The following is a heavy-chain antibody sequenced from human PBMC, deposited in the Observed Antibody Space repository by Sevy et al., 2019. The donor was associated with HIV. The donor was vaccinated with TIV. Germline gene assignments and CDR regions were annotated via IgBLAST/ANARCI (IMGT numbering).Heavy chain of an antibody. CDR3: ARRNDFDI. V-gene: IGHV4-59*08. CDR2: VYYTGGT. Sequence: SETLSLTCTVPGGSINSDHWNWILQPPGKGLEWIGYVYYTGGTNYNPSLKNRVTISVDRTKNQFSLKLTSVTAADTAVYYCARRNDFDIWGQGTMVTVSS. J-gene: IGHJ3*02. CDR1: GGSINSDH.